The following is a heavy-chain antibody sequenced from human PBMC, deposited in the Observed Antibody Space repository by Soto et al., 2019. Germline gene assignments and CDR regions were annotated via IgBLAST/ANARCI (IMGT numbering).Heavy chain of an antibody. V-gene: IGHV3-30*18. Sequence: GGSLRLSCAASGFTFSSYGMHWVRQAPGKGLEWVAVISYDGSNKYYADSVKGRFTISRDNSKNTLYLQMNSLRAEDTAVYYCAKDRDYCDFWSGYYIDYWGQGTLVTVSS. CDR1: GFTFSSYG. CDR3: AKDRDYCDFWSGYYIDY. CDR2: ISYDGSNK. J-gene: IGHJ4*02. D-gene: IGHD3-3*01.